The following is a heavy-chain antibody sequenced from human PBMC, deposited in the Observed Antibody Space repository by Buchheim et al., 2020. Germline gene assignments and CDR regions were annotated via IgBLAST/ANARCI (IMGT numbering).Heavy chain of an antibody. CDR1: GFTFSSYG. CDR3: ARDRFADHVWGTYRYMDV. CDR2: MLYDGSNK. Sequence: QVQLVESGGGVVQPGRSLRLLCAASGFTFSSYGMHWVRPAPGKGLEWVAIMLYDGSNKYYAESVKDRFTISSDHSQKTRYLQMNSLGAEDTAVYYCARDRFADHVWGTYRYMDVWGQGTT. J-gene: IGHJ6*02. D-gene: IGHD3-16*02. V-gene: IGHV3-33*05.